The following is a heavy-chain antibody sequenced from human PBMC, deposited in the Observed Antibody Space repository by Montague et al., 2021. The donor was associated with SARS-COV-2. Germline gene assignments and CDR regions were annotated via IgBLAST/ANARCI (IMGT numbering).Heavy chain of an antibody. CDR3: ARDRRVIPGY. CDR2: ISSSSSYI. Sequence: SLRLSCAASGFTVSSYSMNWVRQAPGKGLEWVSSISSSSSYIYYADSVKGLFTISRDNAKNSLYLQMNSLRAEDTAVYYCARDRRVIPGYWGQGTLVTVSS. J-gene: IGHJ4*02. CDR1: GFTVSSYS. D-gene: IGHD2-2*01. V-gene: IGHV3-21*01.